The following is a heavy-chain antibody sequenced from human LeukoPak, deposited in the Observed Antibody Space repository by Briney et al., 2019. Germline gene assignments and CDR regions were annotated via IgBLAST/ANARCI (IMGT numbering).Heavy chain of an antibody. CDR3: ARLTGLNWGSPAVVITYFDF. CDR2: IDPSDSYT. D-gene: IGHD7-27*01. Sequence: GESLRISCKGSGSSFTSYWISWVRQMPGKGLAWMGRIDPSDSYTNYSPSFQGHVTISADKSISTAYLQWSSLKASDTAMYYCARLTGLNWGSPAVVITYFDFWGQGTLVTVSS. J-gene: IGHJ4*02. V-gene: IGHV5-10-1*01. CDR1: GSSFTSYW.